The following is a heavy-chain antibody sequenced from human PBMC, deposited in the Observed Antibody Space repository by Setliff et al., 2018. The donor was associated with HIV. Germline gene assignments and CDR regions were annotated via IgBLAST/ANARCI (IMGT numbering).Heavy chain of an antibody. CDR2: IDDSGMT. J-gene: IGHJ6*03. D-gene: IGHD3-10*01. CDR1: DASYSGNNHY. CDR3: VRQAFYYASGTYSHFYMDV. Sequence: SETLSLTCTLSDASYSGNNHYWGWIRQPPGKGLEWIGSIDDSGMTYHSPSLRGRVTSSVDPSKIQFSLKLSSVAAADTAVYYCVRQAFYYASGTYSHFYMDVWGKGIAVTVSS. V-gene: IGHV4-39*01.